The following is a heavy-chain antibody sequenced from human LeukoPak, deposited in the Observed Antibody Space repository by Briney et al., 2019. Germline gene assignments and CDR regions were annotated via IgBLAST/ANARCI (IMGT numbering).Heavy chain of an antibody. Sequence: GGSLRLSCAASGFTFSSYSMNWVRQAPGKGLEWVSSISSSSSYIYYADSVKGRFTISRDNAKNSLYLQMNSLRAEDTAVYYCARDRLYYDFWGGYSYGMDVWGQGTTVTVSS. J-gene: IGHJ6*02. V-gene: IGHV3-21*01. CDR1: GFTFSSYS. CDR2: ISSSSSYI. D-gene: IGHD3-3*01. CDR3: ARDRLYYDFWGGYSYGMDV.